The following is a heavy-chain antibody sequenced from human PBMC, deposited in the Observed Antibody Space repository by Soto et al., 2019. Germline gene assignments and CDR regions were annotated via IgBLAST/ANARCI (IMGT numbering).Heavy chain of an antibody. D-gene: IGHD3-22*01. V-gene: IGHV3-33*01. CDR1: GFTFSSYG. J-gene: IGHJ4*02. Sequence: QVQLVESGGGVVQPGRSLRLSCAASGFTFSSYGMHWVRQAQGKGLEGVAVIWYDGSNKYYADAVKGRFTISRDNSKNTLDLQMNSLRAEHTAVYSCAREGLILVEGGYYFGYWGQGTLVTVSS. CDR3: AREGLILVEGGYYFGY. CDR2: IWYDGSNK.